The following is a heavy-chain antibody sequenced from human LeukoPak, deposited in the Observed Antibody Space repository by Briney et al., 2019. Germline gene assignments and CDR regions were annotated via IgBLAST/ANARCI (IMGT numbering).Heavy chain of an antibody. Sequence: ASVKVSCKASGYTFTSYDINWVRQATGQGLEWMGWMNPNSGNTGYAQKFQGRVTMTRNTSISTAYMELSSLRSEDTAVYYCARPNSVLRFLEWPKGGYYYYMDVWGKGTTVTVSS. CDR3: ARPNSVLRFLEWPKGGYYYYMDV. D-gene: IGHD3-3*01. V-gene: IGHV1-8*01. J-gene: IGHJ6*03. CDR1: GYTFTSYD. CDR2: MNPNSGNT.